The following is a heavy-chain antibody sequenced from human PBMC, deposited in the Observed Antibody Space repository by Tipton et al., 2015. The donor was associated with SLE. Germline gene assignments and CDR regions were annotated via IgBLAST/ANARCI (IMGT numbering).Heavy chain of an antibody. CDR3: ARLDYYYYYMDV. Sequence: TLSLTCTVSGGSISSYYWSWIRQPPGKGLEWIGYIYYSGSTNYNPSLKSRVTISVDTSKNQFSLKLSSVTAADTAVYCCARLDYYYYYMDVWGKGTTVTVSS. V-gene: IGHV4-59*01. J-gene: IGHJ6*03. CDR1: GGSISSYY. CDR2: IYYSGST.